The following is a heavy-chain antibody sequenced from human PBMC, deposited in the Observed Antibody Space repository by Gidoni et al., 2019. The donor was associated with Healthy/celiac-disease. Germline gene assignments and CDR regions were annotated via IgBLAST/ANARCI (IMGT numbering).Heavy chain of an antibody. V-gene: IGHV4-34*01. Sequence: QVQLQQWGAGLLQPSETLSLPCAVYGGSFSGYYWSWIRQPPGKGLEWIGEINHSGSTNYNPSLKSRVTISVDTSKNQFSLKLSSVTAADTAVYYCARGSFTRIAARQKYFDYWGQGTLVTVSS. CDR1: GGSFSGYY. CDR3: ARGSFTRIAARQKYFDY. CDR2: INHSGST. D-gene: IGHD6-6*01. J-gene: IGHJ4*02.